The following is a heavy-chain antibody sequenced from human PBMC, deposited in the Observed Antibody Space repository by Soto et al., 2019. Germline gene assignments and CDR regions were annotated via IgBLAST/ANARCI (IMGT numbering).Heavy chain of an antibody. Sequence: PSETLSLTCTVSGGSISSSSYYWGWIRQPPGKGLEWIGSIYYSGSTYYNPSLKSRVTISVGTSKNQFSLKLSSVTAADTAVYYCARLDSPYYYGMDVWGQGTTVTVSS. CDR2: IYYSGST. CDR3: ARLDSPYYYGMDV. V-gene: IGHV4-39*01. J-gene: IGHJ6*02. CDR1: GGSISSSSYY.